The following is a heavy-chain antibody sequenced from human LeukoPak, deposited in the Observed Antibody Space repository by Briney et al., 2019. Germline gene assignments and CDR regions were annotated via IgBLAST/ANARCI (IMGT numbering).Heavy chain of an antibody. CDR1: GFTFSTYW. V-gene: IGHV3-74*01. CDR3: ARDLDTAMDN. Sequence: RPGGSLRLSCAASGFTFSTYWMHWVRQAPGKGLVWVSRIKTDGSSTSYADSVKGRFTISRDNAKNTLYLQMNSLRAEDTAVYYCARDLDTAMDNWGQGTLVTVSS. J-gene: IGHJ4*02. D-gene: IGHD5-18*01. CDR2: IKTDGSST.